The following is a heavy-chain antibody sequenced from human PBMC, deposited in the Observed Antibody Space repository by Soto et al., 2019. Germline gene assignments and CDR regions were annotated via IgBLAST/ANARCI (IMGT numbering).Heavy chain of an antibody. V-gene: IGHV1-2*02. Sequence: ASVKVSCKASGYTFTGYYMHWVRQAPGQGLEWMGWINPNSGGTNYAQDLQGRVTMTADTSTSTVYMELRSLRSDDTAVYYCARGFVNYWYFDLWGRGTLVTVSS. CDR2: INPNSGGT. CDR3: ARGFVNYWYFDL. CDR1: GYTFTGYY. D-gene: IGHD3-3*01. J-gene: IGHJ2*01.